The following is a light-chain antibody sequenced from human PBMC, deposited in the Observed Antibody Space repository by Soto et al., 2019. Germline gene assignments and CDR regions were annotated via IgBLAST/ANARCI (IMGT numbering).Light chain of an antibody. J-gene: IGLJ1*01. V-gene: IGLV2-14*01. Sequence: QSVLPQPASVSGAPGQSITISCTGTSGDIGASNYVSWYQQFPDKAPKLIIYDVSDRPSGVSTRFSGSKSGNTASLTISGLQPEDEADYYCTSYRTYSGVFGTGTKVTVL. CDR2: DVS. CDR1: SGDIGASNY. CDR3: TSYRTYSGV.